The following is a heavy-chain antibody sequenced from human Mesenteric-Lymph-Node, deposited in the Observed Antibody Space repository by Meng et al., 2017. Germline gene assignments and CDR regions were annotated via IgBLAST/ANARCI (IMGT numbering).Heavy chain of an antibody. D-gene: IGHD5-12*01. CDR2: ITYSGGST. Sequence: GESLMISCAASGFTFSTYAMNWVRQAPGKGLEWVSGITYSGGSTYYSDSVKGRFNISRDNSKNTLYLQMNSLRAEDTAVYSCAGFSYSGYGLGYWGQGTLVTVSS. V-gene: IGHV3-23*01. CDR3: AGFSYSGYGLGY. J-gene: IGHJ4*02. CDR1: GFTFSTYA.